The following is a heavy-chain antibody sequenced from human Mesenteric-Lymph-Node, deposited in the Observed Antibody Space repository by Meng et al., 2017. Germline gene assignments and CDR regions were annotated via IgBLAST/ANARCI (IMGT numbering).Heavy chain of an antibody. V-gene: IGHV3-23*01. D-gene: IGHD4-17*01. CDR1: GFTFSSYA. CDR3: AKPRLNDYGDYGVPFSFDY. CDR2: ISGSGGST. Sequence: GGSLRLSCAASGFTFSSYAMSWVRQAPGKGLEWVSAISGSGGSTYYADSVKGRFTISRDNSKNTLYLQMNSLRAEDTAVYYCAKPRLNDYGDYGVPFSFDYWGQGTLVTVSS. J-gene: IGHJ4*02.